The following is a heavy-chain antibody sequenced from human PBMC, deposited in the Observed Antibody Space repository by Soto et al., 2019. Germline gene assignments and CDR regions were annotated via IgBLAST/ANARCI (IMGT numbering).Heavy chain of an antibody. CDR2: INSDGSST. D-gene: IGHD1-26*01. Sequence: GGSLRLSCAATGFTFSTYWMHWVRQAPGKGLVWVSRINSDGSSTSYADSVKGRFTISRDNAKNTLYLQMNSLRAEDTAVYYCARISSGAPADYWGQGTLVTVSS. CDR1: GFTFSTYW. J-gene: IGHJ4*02. V-gene: IGHV3-74*01. CDR3: ARISSGAPADY.